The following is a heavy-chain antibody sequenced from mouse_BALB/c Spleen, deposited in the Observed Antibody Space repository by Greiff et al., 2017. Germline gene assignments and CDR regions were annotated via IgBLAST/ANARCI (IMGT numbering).Heavy chain of an antibody. D-gene: IGHD2-4*01. Sequence: VNLVESGPGLVAPSQSLSITCTVSGFSLTGYGVNWVRQPPGKGLEWLGMIWGDGSTDYNSALKSRLSISKDNSKSQVFLKMSSLQTDDTARYYCARDRDYDPSWCFDVWGAGTTVTVS. V-gene: IGHV2-6-7*01. CDR2: IWGDGST. CDR3: ARDRDYDPSWCFDV. CDR1: GFSLTGYG. J-gene: IGHJ1*01.